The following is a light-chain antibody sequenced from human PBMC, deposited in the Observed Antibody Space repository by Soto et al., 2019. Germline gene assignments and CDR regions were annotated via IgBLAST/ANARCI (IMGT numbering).Light chain of an antibody. Sequence: QSALTQPASVSGSPGQSITISCTGTSSDVGGYNYVSWYQQHPGKVPKLIIYEVKNRPSGVSSRFSGSKSGNTASLTISGLQAEDEADYYCSSYTSSSTWVFGGGTKLTVL. CDR3: SSYTSSSTWV. V-gene: IGLV2-14*01. CDR1: SSDVGGYNY. CDR2: EVK. J-gene: IGLJ3*02.